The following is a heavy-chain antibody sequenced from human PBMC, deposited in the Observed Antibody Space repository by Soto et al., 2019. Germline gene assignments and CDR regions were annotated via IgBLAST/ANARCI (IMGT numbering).Heavy chain of an antibody. D-gene: IGHD3-22*01. J-gene: IGHJ4*02. CDR3: ARSDLYNSSGLFDS. Sequence: ASVPVSCKASCYTLTSYGSSCVRQAPGHGLEWMGWISAYNGNTNYAQKLQGRATMTPDTSTSTAYVELRGLRSADTAVYSCARSDLYNSSGLFDSGGKATEVTLSS. V-gene: IGHV1-18*04. CDR1: CYTLTSYG. CDR2: ISAYNGNT.